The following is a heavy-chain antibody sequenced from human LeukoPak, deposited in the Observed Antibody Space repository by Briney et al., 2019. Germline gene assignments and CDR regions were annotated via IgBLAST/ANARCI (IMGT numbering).Heavy chain of an antibody. CDR2: ISSSGSTI. CDR1: GFTFSSYE. V-gene: IGHV3-48*03. J-gene: IGHJ4*02. D-gene: IGHD4-17*01. CDR3: ARNTYGDYVRYFDY. Sequence: GGSLRLSCAASGFTFSSYEMNWVRQAPGKGLEWVSHISSSGSTIYYADSVKGRFTISRDNAKNSLYLQMNSLRAEDTAVYYCARNTYGDYVRYFDYWGQGTLVTVSS.